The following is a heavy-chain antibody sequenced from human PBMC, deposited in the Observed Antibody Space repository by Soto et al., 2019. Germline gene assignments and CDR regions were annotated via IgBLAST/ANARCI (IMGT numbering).Heavy chain of an antibody. D-gene: IGHD2-2*01. V-gene: IGHV1-18*01. J-gene: IGHJ6*02. CDR1: GYTFTSYG. Sequence: QVQLVQSGAEVKKPGASVKVSCKASGYTFTSYGISWVRQAPGQGLEWMGWISAYNGNTNYAQQLQGRVTMTTDTPTSTAYMELRSLRSDDTAVYYCARGGDIVVVPASKDYYGMDVWGQVTTVTVSS. CDR2: ISAYNGNT. CDR3: ARGGDIVVVPASKDYYGMDV.